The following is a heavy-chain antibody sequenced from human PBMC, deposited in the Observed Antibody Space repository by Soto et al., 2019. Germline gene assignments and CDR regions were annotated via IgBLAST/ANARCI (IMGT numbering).Heavy chain of an antibody. J-gene: IGHJ4*02. Sequence: GGSLRLSCAASGFTFSSYAMSWVRQAPGKGLEWVSAISTTENTYYADSVKGRFTISRDNSKNTMYLQMNSLRAEDTAIYYCSKNQVPDSVAAAGSWGQGTLVTVSS. D-gene: IGHD6-13*01. CDR1: GFTFSSYA. CDR3: SKNQVPDSVAAAGS. CDR2: ISTTENT. V-gene: IGHV3-23*01.